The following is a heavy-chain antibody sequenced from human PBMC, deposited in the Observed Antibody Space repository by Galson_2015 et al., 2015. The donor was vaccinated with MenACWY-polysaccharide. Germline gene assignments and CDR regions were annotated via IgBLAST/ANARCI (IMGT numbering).Heavy chain of an antibody. Sequence: SLRLSCAASGFILNNYAMTWVRQAPGQGLEWVSSISDSGDTTFYADSVKGRFTISRDNSKSTLYLQMNSLRAEDAAIYYCAKDYSITWDNVFDYWGQGTPVTVSS. D-gene: IGHD6-13*01. V-gene: IGHV3-23*01. J-gene: IGHJ4*02. CDR2: ISDSGDTT. CDR3: AKDYSITWDNVFDY. CDR1: GFILNNYA.